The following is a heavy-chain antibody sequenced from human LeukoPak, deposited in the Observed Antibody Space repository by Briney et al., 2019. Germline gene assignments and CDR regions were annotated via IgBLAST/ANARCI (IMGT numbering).Heavy chain of an antibody. CDR2: MSYDGSNE. CDR3: AKDIYYDSSGYRGYFDY. D-gene: IGHD3-22*01. J-gene: IGHJ4*01. Sequence: GTSLRLSCAASGFTFSGYAMHWVRQAPGKGQWWVAVMSYDGSNEYYVDSVKGRFTVSRDNSKNTLYLQMNSLRAEDTAVYYCAKDIYYDSSGYRGYFDYWGHGTLVTVS. V-gene: IGHV3-30*18. CDR1: GFTFSGYA.